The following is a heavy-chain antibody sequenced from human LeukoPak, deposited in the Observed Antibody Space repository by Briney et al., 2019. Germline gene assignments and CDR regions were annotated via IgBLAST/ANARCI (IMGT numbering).Heavy chain of an antibody. CDR1: GGTFSSYA. V-gene: IGHV1-69*05. J-gene: IGHJ5*02. Sequence: SVKVSCKASGGTFSSYAISWVRQAPGQGLEWMGRVIPIFGTANYAQKFQGRVTITTDESTSTAYMELSSLRSEDTAVYYCARDTSSSFYWFDPWGQGTLVTVSS. CDR3: ARDTSSSFYWFDP. CDR2: VIPIFGTA. D-gene: IGHD6-6*01.